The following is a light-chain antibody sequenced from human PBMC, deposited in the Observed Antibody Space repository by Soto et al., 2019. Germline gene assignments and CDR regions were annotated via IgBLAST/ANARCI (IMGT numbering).Light chain of an antibody. Sequence: QSALTQPRSVSGSPGQSVTVSCIGTSSDVGDYNSVSWYQQHPGKAPKLKIYDVSKRPSGVPDRFSGSKSGNTASLTISGLQAEDEADYYCCSYVGGYSYVFGIGTKLTVL. CDR3: CSYVGGYSYV. J-gene: IGLJ1*01. CDR1: SSDVGDYNS. CDR2: DVS. V-gene: IGLV2-11*01.